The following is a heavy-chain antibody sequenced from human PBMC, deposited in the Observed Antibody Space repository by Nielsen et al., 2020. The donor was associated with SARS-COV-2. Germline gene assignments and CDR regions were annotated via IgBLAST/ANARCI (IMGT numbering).Heavy chain of an antibody. CDR3: VRDGRYCSGGTCYHLFDY. CDR2: ISGYNGNT. Sequence: ASVKVSCKASGYTFSTSYMHWVRQAPGQGLEWMGWISGYNGNTNYAQNLQGRVTMTTDTSTTTAYMELRSLRSDDTATYYCVRDGRYCSGGTCYHLFDYWGQGTLVTVSS. CDR1: GYTFSTSY. J-gene: IGHJ4*02. V-gene: IGHV1-18*01. D-gene: IGHD2-15*01.